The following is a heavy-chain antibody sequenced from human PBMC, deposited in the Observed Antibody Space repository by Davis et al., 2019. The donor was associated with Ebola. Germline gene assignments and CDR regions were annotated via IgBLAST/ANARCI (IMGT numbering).Heavy chain of an antibody. D-gene: IGHD3-10*01. CDR2: INHSGST. CDR1: GGSFSGYY. J-gene: IGHJ6*03. CDR3: ARSITMVRAGYYYMDV. Sequence: PGGSLRLSCAVYGGSFSGYYWSWIRQPPGKGLEWIGEINHSGSTNYNPSLKSRVTISVDTSKNQFSLKLSSVTAADTAVYYCARSITMVRAGYYYMDVWGKGTTVTVSS. V-gene: IGHV4-34*01.